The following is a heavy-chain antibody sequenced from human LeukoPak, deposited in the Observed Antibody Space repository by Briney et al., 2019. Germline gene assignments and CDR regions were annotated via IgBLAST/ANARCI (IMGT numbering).Heavy chain of an antibody. D-gene: IGHD3-16*01. CDR3: TTELVIPTIMMYWYSDI. Sequence: GGSLRLSCAVSGFTFRNAWMSWVRQAPGKGLQWVGHIKTKSDGGTTDYAAPVKGRFTISRDDSRHIVHLQMNSLKTEDTAVYYCTTELVIPTIMMYWYSDIWGRGTLVTVSS. CDR1: GFTFRNAW. V-gene: IGHV3-15*01. CDR2: IKTKSDGGTT. J-gene: IGHJ2*01.